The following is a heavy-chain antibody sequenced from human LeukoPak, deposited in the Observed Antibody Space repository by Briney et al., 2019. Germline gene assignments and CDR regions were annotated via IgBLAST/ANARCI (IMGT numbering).Heavy chain of an antibody. CDR3: ARDQDDFWSGYYYAAYFDY. V-gene: IGHV1-46*01. D-gene: IGHD3-3*01. CDR1: GYTFTSYY. CDR2: INPSGGST. Sequence: ASVKVSCKASGYTFTSYYMHWVRQAPGQGLEWMGIINPSGGSTSYAQKFQGRVTMTRDTSTGTVYMELSNLRSEDTAVYYCARDQDDFWSGYYYAAYFDYWGQGTLVTVSS. J-gene: IGHJ4*02.